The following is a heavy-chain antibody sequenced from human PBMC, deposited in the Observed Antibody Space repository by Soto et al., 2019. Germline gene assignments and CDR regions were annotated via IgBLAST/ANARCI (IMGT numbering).Heavy chain of an antibody. CDR3: ATGSVVVVAAISSFGSPDY. CDR1: GGTFSSYA. J-gene: IGHJ4*02. CDR2: IIPIFGTA. V-gene: IGHV1-69*13. Sequence: SVKVSCKASGGTFSSYAISWVRQAPGQGLEWMGGIIPIFGTANYAQKFQGRVTITADESTSTAYMELSSLRSEDTAVFYCATGSVVVVAAISSFGSPDYWGQGTLVTVSS. D-gene: IGHD2-15*01.